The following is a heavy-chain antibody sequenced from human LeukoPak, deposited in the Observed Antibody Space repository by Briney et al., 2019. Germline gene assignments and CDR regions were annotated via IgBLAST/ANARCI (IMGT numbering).Heavy chain of an antibody. CDR1: GGSISGYY. D-gene: IGHD6-19*01. CDR3: ARGSGSGIAVAGRLDY. J-gene: IGHJ4*02. CDR2: IYYSGST. V-gene: IGHV4-59*08. Sequence: SETLSLTCSVSGGSISGYYWSWIRQPPGKGLEWIGYIYYSGSTNYNPSLKSRVTISVDTSKNEFSLKLSSVTAADTAVYYCARGSGSGIAVAGRLDYWGQGTLVTVSS.